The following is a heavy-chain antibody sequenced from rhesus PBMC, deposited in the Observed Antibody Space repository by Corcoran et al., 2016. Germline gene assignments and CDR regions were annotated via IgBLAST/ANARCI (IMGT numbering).Heavy chain of an antibody. CDR1: GGSFGNYW. CDR2: INGDSGNT. Sequence: QVQLQESGPGLVKPSETLSLTCAVFGGSFGNYWWTWVRQPPGRGLEWIGEINGDSGNTEYNPALKSRVTISKDASKNQLSLNLKSMTAADTAVYYCALGMPFEFWGQGALVIVSS. CDR3: ALGMPFEF. V-gene: IGHV4-80*01. D-gene: IGHD2-2*01. J-gene: IGHJ1*01.